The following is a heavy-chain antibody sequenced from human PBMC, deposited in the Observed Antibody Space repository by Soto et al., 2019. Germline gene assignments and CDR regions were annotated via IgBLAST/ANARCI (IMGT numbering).Heavy chain of an antibody. CDR2: IYYSGST. J-gene: IGHJ4*02. D-gene: IGHD3-9*01. V-gene: IGHV4-31*03. CDR3: ARGPTYYDILTGSRSPFYFDY. Sequence: PSETLSLTCTVSGGSISSGGYYWSWIRQHPGKGLEWIGYIYYSGSTYYNPSLKSRVTISVDTSKNQFSLKLSSVTAADTAVYYCARGPTYYDILTGSRSPFYFDYWGQGTLVTVSS. CDR1: GGSISSGGYY.